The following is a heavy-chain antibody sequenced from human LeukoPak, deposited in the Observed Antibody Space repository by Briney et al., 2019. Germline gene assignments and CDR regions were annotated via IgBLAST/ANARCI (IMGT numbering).Heavy chain of an antibody. D-gene: IGHD2-15*01. Sequence: PSETLSLTCTASGGSISSYYWSWIRQPPGKGLEWIGYIYYSGSTNYNPSLKSRVTISVDTSKKQFSLKLSSVTAADTAVYYCARHSGGRDSGGEYWYFDLWGRGTLVTVSS. CDR3: ARHSGGRDSGGEYWYFDL. CDR1: GGSISSYY. CDR2: IYYSGST. J-gene: IGHJ2*01. V-gene: IGHV4-59*08.